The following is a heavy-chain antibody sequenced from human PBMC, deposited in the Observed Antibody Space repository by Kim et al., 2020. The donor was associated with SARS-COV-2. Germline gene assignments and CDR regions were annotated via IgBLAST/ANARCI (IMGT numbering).Heavy chain of an antibody. CDR3: ARDLDCSSTSCYVYYYYYMDV. CDR2: INTNTGNP. CDR1: GYTFTSYA. V-gene: IGHV7-4-1*02. J-gene: IGHJ6*03. Sequence: ASVKVSCKASGYTFTSYAMNWVRQAPGQGLEWMGWINTNTGNPTYAQGFTGRFVFSLDTSVSTAYLQISSLKAEDTAVYYFARDLDCSSTSCYVYYYYYMDVWGKGTTVTVSS. D-gene: IGHD2-2*01.